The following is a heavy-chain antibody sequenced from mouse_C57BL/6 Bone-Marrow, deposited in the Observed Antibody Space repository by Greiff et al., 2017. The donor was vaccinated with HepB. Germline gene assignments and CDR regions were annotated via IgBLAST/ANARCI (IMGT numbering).Heavy chain of an antibody. CDR1: GFTFSDYY. V-gene: IGHV5-12*01. CDR2: ISNGGGST. Sequence: KLVESGGGLVQPGGSLKLSCAASGFTFSDYYMYWVRQTPEKRLEWVAYISNGGGSTYYPDTVKGRFTISRDNAKNTLYLQMSRLKSEDTAMYYCARGGVVAPFAYWGQGTLVTVSA. D-gene: IGHD1-1*01. CDR3: ARGGVVAPFAY. J-gene: IGHJ3*01.